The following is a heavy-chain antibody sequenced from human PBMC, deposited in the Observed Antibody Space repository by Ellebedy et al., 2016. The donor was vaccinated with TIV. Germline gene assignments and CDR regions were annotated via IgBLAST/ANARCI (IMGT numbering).Heavy chain of an antibody. Sequence: ASVKVSCKASGYNFTSYYMHWVRQAPGQGLEWMGIINPSGGSRRYAQKFQGRITMTRDTSTSTVYMELSSLRSEDTAVYYCARDTHYYGSGSYYTRPNYYYYGMDVWGQGTTVTVSS. CDR2: INPSGGSR. J-gene: IGHJ6*02. D-gene: IGHD3-10*01. V-gene: IGHV1-46*01. CDR3: ARDTHYYGSGSYYTRPNYYYYGMDV. CDR1: GYNFTSYY.